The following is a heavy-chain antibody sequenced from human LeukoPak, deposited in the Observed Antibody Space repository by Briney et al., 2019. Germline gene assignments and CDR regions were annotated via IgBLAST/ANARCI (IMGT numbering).Heavy chain of an antibody. CDR3: ARGVWFGEEGSDY. J-gene: IGHJ4*02. CDR2: ISYDGSNK. CDR1: GFTFSSYA. D-gene: IGHD3-10*01. V-gene: IGHV3-30-3*01. Sequence: PGRSLRLSCVASGFTFSSYAMHWVRQAPGKGLEWVAVISYDGSNKYYADSVKGRFTISRDNSKNTLYLQMNSLRAEDTAVYYCARGVWFGEEGSDYWGQGTLVTVSS.